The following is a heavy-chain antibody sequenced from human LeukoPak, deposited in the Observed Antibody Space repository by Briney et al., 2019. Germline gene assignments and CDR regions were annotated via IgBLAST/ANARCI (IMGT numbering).Heavy chain of an antibody. CDR1: GFTFNSYA. V-gene: IGHV3-23*01. D-gene: IGHD6-19*01. CDR3: GKTTTGYSSGRYPGWPVDY. Sequence: GGSLRLPCAASGFTFNSYAMSGVRQAPGKELEWVSGIFGSGVSAHYADSVKGRFTISRDNSKNTVYLQMDSLRVEDTAVYYCGKTTTGYSSGRYPGWPVDYWGQGTLVTVSS. CDR2: IFGSGVSA. J-gene: IGHJ4*02.